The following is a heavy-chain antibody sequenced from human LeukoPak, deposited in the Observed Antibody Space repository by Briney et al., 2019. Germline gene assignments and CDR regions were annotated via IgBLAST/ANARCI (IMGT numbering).Heavy chain of an antibody. V-gene: IGHV1-24*01. CDR3: ARDSGMDYYDSSGYYYVLLRN. Sequence: ASVKVSCKVSGYTLTELSMHWVRQAPGKGLEWMGGFDPEDGETIYAQKFQGRVTMTRDTSISTAYMELSRLRSDDTAVYYCARDSGMDYYDSSGYYYVLLRNWGQGTLITVSS. D-gene: IGHD3-22*01. CDR1: GYTLTELS. J-gene: IGHJ4*02. CDR2: FDPEDGET.